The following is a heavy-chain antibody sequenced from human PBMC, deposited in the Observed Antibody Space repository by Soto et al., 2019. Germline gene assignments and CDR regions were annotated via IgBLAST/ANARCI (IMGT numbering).Heavy chain of an antibody. CDR3: ARRLIIYYDMDV. CDR2: INHSGST. J-gene: IGHJ6*02. V-gene: IGHV4-34*01. CDR1: GGSFSGYY. D-gene: IGHD2-8*01. Sequence: SETLSLTCAVYGGSFSGYYWSWIRQPPGKGLEWIGEINHSGSTNYNPSLKSRVTISVDTSKNQFSLKLSSVTAADTAVYYCARRLIIYYDMDVWGQGTTVTVSS.